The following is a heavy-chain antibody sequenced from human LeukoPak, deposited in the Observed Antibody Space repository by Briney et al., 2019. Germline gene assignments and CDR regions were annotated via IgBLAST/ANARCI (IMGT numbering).Heavy chain of an antibody. CDR3: ATAGGWFGELLRRGYYFDY. J-gene: IGHJ4*02. Sequence: SVKVSCKVSGYTLTELSMHWVRQAPGKGLEWMGGFDPEDGETIYAQKFQGRVTMTEDTSTDTAYMELSSLRSEDTAVYYCATAGGWFGELLRRGYYFDYWGQGTLVTVSS. CDR1: GYTLTELS. V-gene: IGHV1-24*01. CDR2: FDPEDGET. D-gene: IGHD3-10*01.